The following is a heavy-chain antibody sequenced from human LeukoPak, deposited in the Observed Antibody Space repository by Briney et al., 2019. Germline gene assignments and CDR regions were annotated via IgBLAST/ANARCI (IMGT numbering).Heavy chain of an antibody. V-gene: IGHV6-1*01. Sequence: SQTLSLTCAIAGDSVSSNSAAWNWNRQSPSRGLEWLVRTYYRSKWYNDYAVSVKSRITINPDTSKNQFSLQLNSVTPEDTAVYYCARQPRNIAVAGGTFDYWGQGTLVTVSS. CDR1: GDSVSSNSAA. J-gene: IGHJ4*02. D-gene: IGHD6-19*01. CDR3: ARQPRNIAVAGGTFDY. CDR2: TYYRSKWYN.